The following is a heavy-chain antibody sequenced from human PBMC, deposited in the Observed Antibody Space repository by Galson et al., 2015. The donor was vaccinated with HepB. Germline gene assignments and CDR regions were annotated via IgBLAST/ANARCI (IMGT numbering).Heavy chain of an antibody. J-gene: IGHJ4*02. D-gene: IGHD3-3*01. CDR2: FDPEDGET. V-gene: IGHV1-24*01. CDR3: TTHPPDFWSGYSFDY. Sequence: SVKVSCKVSGYTLTELSMHWVRQAPGKGLEWMGGFDPEDGETIYAQKFQGRVTMTEDTSTDTAYMELSSLRSEDTAVYYCTTHPPDFWSGYSFDYWGQGTLVTVSS. CDR1: GYTLTELS.